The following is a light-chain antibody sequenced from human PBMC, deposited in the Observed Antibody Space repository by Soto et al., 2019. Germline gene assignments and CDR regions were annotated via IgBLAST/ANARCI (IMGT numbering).Light chain of an antibody. CDR1: FSDVGGYDY. CDR2: EVT. J-gene: IGLJ7*01. CDR3: SSHTRGSTRV. V-gene: IGLV2-14*01. Sequence: QSVLTQPASVSGSPGQSIAISCTGTFSDVGGYDYVSWYQQHPDKAPKLMIYEVTKRPSGVSNRFSGSKSGNTASLTISGLQPEDEADYYCSSHTRGSTRVFGSGTQLTVL.